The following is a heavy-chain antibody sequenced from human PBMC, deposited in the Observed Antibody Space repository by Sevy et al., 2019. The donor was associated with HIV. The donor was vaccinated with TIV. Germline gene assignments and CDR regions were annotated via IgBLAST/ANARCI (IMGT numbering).Heavy chain of an antibody. CDR3: AREGCSRPHDY. CDR2: FSFGCGKI. V-gene: IGHV3-23*01. D-gene: IGHD2-2*01. Sequence: GGSLRLSCAASGFTFSSYAMSWVRQPPGKGLEWVATFSFGCGKINYADSVKGRFTISRDKSKNTLFLQTNRLRAEDTAVYYCAREGCSRPHDYWGQETLVTVSS. J-gene: IGHJ4*02. CDR1: GFTFSSYA.